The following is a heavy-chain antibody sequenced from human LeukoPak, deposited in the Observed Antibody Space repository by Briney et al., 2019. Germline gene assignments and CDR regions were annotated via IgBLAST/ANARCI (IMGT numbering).Heavy chain of an antibody. CDR2: ISGSGGST. CDR1: GFTFSNYA. J-gene: IGHJ4*02. Sequence: QTGGSLRLSCAASGFTFSNYAMTWVLQAPGKGLEWVSSISGSGGSTYYADSVKGRFTISRDKSKNTLYLQLNSLTAEDTAVYYCATTLNWYFDYWGQGTLVTVSS. V-gene: IGHV3-23*01. CDR3: ATTLNWYFDY.